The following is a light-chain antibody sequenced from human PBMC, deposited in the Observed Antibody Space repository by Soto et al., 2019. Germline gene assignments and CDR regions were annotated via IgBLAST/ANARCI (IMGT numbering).Light chain of an antibody. CDR1: QSVSSN. Sequence: EIVMTQSPATLSVSPGERATLSCRASQSVSSNLAWYQQKPGQAPRLLIYGASTRATGIPARFSGSGSGTEFTLTISSLQSEDFAVYYCQQYNNWPPRWTFAQGTKVEIK. CDR3: QQYNNWPPRWT. CDR2: GAS. V-gene: IGKV3-15*01. J-gene: IGKJ1*01.